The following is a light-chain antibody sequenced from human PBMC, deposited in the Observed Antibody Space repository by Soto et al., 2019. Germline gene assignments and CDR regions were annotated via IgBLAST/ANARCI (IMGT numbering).Light chain of an antibody. CDR1: QSISFW. Sequence: DIQMTQSPSTLSASVGDRVTITCRSSQSISFWLAWYQQKPGKAPKLLIYDASTLYRGVPSRFSGSRSGTEFTLAISRLQPDDFTSYNSQQYNSLAPYSYVQGTKLKI. J-gene: IGKJ2*03. V-gene: IGKV1-5*01. CDR3: QQYNSLAPYS. CDR2: DAS.